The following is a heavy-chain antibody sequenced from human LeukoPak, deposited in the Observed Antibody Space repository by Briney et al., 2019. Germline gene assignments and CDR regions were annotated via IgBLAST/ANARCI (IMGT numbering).Heavy chain of an antibody. Sequence: GGSLRLSCAASGFTFSTYSMTWVRQAPGKGLEWVSSISSSSSYIYYADSVKGRFTISRDNAKNSLYLQMNSLRAEDTAVYYCAELGITMIGGVWGKGTTVTISS. CDR3: AELGITMIGGV. D-gene: IGHD3-10*02. CDR2: ISSSSSYI. V-gene: IGHV3-21*01. CDR1: GFTFSTYS. J-gene: IGHJ6*04.